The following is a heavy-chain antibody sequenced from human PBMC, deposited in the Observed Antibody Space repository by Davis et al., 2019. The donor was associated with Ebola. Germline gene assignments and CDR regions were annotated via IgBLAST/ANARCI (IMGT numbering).Heavy chain of an antibody. V-gene: IGHV4-34*01. D-gene: IGHD4-17*01. J-gene: IGHJ6*02. CDR1: GGSFSGYY. CDR2: INHSGST. Sequence: MPSETLSLTCAVYGGSFSGYYWSWIRQPPGKGLEWIGEINHSGSTNYNPSLKSRVTISVDTSKNQFSLKLSSVTAADTAVYYCAREYGDYVGYYYYGMDVWGQGTTVTVSS. CDR3: AREYGDYVGYYYYGMDV.